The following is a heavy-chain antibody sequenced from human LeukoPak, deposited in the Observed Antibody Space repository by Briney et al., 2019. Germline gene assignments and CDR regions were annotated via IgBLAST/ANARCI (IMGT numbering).Heavy chain of an antibody. D-gene: IGHD1-20*01. CDR3: ASGNWNDRAFDI. V-gene: IGHV3-21*01. J-gene: IGHJ3*02. CDR2: ISSSSSYI. CDR1: GFTFSSYW. Sequence: GGSLRLSCAASGFTFSSYWMSWVRQAPGKGLEWVSSISSSSSYIYYADSVEGRFTISRDNAKNSLYLQMNSLRAEDTAVYYCASGNWNDRAFDIWGQGTMVTVSS.